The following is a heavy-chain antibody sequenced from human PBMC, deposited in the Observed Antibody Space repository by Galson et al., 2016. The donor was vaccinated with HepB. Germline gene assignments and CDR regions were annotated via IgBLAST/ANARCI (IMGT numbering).Heavy chain of an antibody. CDR3: ARDMWGYEILTAHQRGAFDV. V-gene: IGHV3-33*01. CDR1: GFNFRTYG. Sequence: SLRLSCAGSGFNFRTYGMHWIRHTPGKGLEWLTVISYDGVDKNYADSVQGRFTVSRDNSKNMLYLQMNSLRVEDTAVYYCARDMWGYEILTAHQRGAFDVWGQGTLVTVS. J-gene: IGHJ3*01. CDR2: ISYDGVDK. D-gene: IGHD3-9*01.